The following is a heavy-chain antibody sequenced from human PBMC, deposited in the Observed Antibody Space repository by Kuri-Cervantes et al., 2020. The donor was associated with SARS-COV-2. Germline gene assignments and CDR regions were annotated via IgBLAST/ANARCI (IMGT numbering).Heavy chain of an antibody. CDR2: INHSGST. V-gene: IGHV4-34*01. CDR1: GGSFSGYY. D-gene: IGHD6-19*01. CDR3: ARVPSSGWYPVDAAFDI. J-gene: IGHJ3*02. Sequence: SQTLSLTCAVYGGSFSGYYWSWIRQPPGKGLEWIGEINHSGSTNYNPSLKSRVTISVDTSKNQFSLKLSSVTAADTAVYYCARVPSSGWYPVDAAFDIWDQGTMVTVSS.